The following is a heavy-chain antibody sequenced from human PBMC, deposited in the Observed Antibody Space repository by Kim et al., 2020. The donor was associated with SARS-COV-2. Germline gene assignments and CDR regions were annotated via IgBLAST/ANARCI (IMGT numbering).Heavy chain of an antibody. CDR3: ARHTSDDRYSYGSYWYFDL. CDR2: IDPSDSYT. Sequence: GESLKISCKGSGYSFTSYWISWVRQMPGKGLEWMGRIDPSDSYTTYSPSFEGHVTISADKSISTAYLQWSSLKASDTAMYYCARHTSDDRYSYGSYWYFDLWGRGTLVTVSS. D-gene: IGHD5-18*01. V-gene: IGHV5-10-1*01. CDR1: GYSFTSYW. J-gene: IGHJ2*01.